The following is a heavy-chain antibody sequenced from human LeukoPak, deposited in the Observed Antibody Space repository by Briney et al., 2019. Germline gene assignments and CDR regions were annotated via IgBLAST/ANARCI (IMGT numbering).Heavy chain of an antibody. CDR3: ARDGSRHSLLADDY. J-gene: IGHJ4*02. D-gene: IGHD2-21*01. CDR2: MNPNSGNT. CDR1: GYTFTSYD. V-gene: IGHV1-8*03. Sequence: ASVKVSCKASGYTFTSYDINWVRQATGQGLEWMGCMNPNSGNTGYAQRFQGRVTITRNTSISTAYMELSSLRSEDTAVYFCARDGSRHSLLADDYWGQGTLVTVSS.